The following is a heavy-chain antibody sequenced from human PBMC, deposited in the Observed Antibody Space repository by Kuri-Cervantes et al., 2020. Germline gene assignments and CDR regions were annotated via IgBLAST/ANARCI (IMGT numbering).Heavy chain of an antibody. CDR3: ASPGHSSSWNFDY. D-gene: IGHD6-13*01. CDR2: IDPSGGGT. CDR1: GYTFTSYA. Sequence: ASVKVSCKASGYTFTSYAMHWVRQAPGQGLEWMGIIDPSGGGTSYAQKFQGRVTMTRDTSTNTIYMELSSLRSDDTAAYYCASPGHSSSWNFDYWGQGTLVTVSS. J-gene: IGHJ4*02. V-gene: IGHV1-46*01.